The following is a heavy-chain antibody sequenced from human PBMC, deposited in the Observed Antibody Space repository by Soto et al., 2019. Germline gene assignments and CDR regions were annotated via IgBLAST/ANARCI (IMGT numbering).Heavy chain of an antibody. J-gene: IGHJ2*01. CDR1: GFTFRRYW. V-gene: IGHV3-7*01. CDR3: ASGGYFRDWYFYL. CDR2: INQDGLEK. Sequence: EVQLVESGGGLVQPGGSLRLSCAASGFTFRRYWMSCVRQAPGKGLEWVANINQDGLEKSYVDSVKGRLTISRDNAKNSLYLQMYSLRAEDSAVYYCASGGYFRDWYFYLWGRGTLVTVS. D-gene: IGHD3-10*02.